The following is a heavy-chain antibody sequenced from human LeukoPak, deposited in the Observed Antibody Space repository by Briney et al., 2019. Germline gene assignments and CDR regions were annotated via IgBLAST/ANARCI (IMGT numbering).Heavy chain of an antibody. CDR1: GGSISSGSYY. D-gene: IGHD3-10*01. J-gene: IGHJ5*02. V-gene: IGHV4-61*02. Sequence: PSQTLSLTCTVSGGSISSGSYYWRWSRQPAGKGLEWIVRIYTSGSTNYNPSLKSRVTISVDTSKNQSSLKLSSVTAADTAVYYCARYYYGSGSYYNLNRDWFDHWGQGTLVTVSS. CDR2: IYTSGST. CDR3: ARYYYGSGSYYNLNRDWFDH.